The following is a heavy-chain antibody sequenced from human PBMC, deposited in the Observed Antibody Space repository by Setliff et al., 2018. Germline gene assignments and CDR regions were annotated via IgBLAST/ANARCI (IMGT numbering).Heavy chain of an antibody. D-gene: IGHD1-26*01. CDR2: INPDSGDT. J-gene: IGHJ5*02. CDR1: GNRFTDYN. V-gene: IGHV1-2*02. Sequence: ASVKVSCKASGNRFTDYNLHWVRQAPGQGLEWMGWINPDSGDTHSAQKVQGRVTMTRDTSINTAYMELGSLTSDDTAFYYCVRSGKFGMRFWFDQWGQGTLVTVSS. CDR3: VRSGKFGMRFWFDQ.